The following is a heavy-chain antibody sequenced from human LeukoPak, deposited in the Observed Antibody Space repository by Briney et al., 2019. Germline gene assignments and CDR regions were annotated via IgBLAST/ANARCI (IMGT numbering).Heavy chain of an antibody. J-gene: IGHJ5*02. V-gene: IGHV4-59*01. Sequence: SETLSLTCTVSGGSISSYYWSWIRQPPGKGLEWIGYIYYSGSTNYDPSLKSRVTISVDTSENQFSLKLSSVTAADTAVYYCARIVVVPAVTNWFDPWGQGTLVTVSS. CDR1: GGSISSYY. CDR2: IYYSGST. D-gene: IGHD2-2*01. CDR3: ARIVVVPAVTNWFDP.